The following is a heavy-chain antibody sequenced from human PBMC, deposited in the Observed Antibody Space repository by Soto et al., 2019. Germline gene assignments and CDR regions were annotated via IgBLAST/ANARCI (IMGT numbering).Heavy chain of an antibody. Sequence: LSETLSLTCTVSGGSISSSSYYWGWIRQPPGKGLEWIGSIYYSGSTYYNPSLKSRVTISVGTSKNQFSLKLSSVTAADTAVYYCARQGYYDSSGYYYPYYYGMDVWGQGTTVTVSS. CDR2: IYYSGST. D-gene: IGHD3-22*01. CDR1: GGSISSSSYY. V-gene: IGHV4-39*01. CDR3: ARQGYYDSSGYYYPYYYGMDV. J-gene: IGHJ6*02.